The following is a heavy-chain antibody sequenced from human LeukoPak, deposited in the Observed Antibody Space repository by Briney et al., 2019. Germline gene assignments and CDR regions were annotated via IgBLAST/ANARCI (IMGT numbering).Heavy chain of an antibody. CDR3: AKDRSGSYYVVFDY. J-gene: IGHJ4*02. CDR2: IYYIRNT. D-gene: IGHD1-26*01. CDR1: GGSVGSAGYY. V-gene: IGHV4-61*08. Sequence: SETLSLTCTVSGGSVGSAGYYWSWIRQPPGGGLEWIGYIYYIRNTNYNPSLKSRVTMSLDPSKNQFSLKLNSVTAADTAVYYCAKDRSGSYYVVFDYWGQGTLVTVSS.